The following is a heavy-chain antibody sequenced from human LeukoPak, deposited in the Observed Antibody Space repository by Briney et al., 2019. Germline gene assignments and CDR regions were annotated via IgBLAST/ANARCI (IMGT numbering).Heavy chain of an antibody. CDR2: INPSGGST. CDR1: GYTFTSYY. CDR3: ALGETVTGFDY. V-gene: IGHV1-46*01. D-gene: IGHD4-17*01. Sequence: PWASVKVSCKASGYTFTSYYMHWVRQAPGQGLEWMGIINPSGGSTSYAQKFQGRVTMTRDMSTSTVYMELSSLRSEDTAVYYCALGETVTGFDYWGQGTLVTVSS. J-gene: IGHJ4*02.